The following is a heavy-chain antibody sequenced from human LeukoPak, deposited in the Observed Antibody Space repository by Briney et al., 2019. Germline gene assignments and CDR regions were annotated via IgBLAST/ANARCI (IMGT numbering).Heavy chain of an antibody. CDR1: GFTFSDYY. CDR2: ISSSGSTI. CDR3: ARDAYYYDSSGYYPY. V-gene: IGHV3-11*01. J-gene: IGHJ4*02. D-gene: IGHD3-22*01. Sequence: GGSLRLSCAASGFTFSDYYMSWIRQAPGKGLEWVSYISSSGSTIYYADSVKGRFTISRDNAKNSLYLQVNGLRAEDTAVYYCARDAYYYDSSGYYPYWGQGTLVTVSS.